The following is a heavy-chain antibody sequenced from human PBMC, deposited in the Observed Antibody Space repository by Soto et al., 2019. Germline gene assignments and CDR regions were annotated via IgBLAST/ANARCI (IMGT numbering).Heavy chain of an antibody. CDR2: IYPGDSDT. CDR3: ASGHDFWSGYYTGMVFDY. CDR1: GYSFTSYW. Sequence: GESLKISCKGSGYSFTSYWIGWVRQMPGKGLEWMGIIYPGDSDTRYSPSFQGQVTISADKSISTAYLQWSSLKASDTAMYYCASGHDFWSGYYTGMVFDYWGQGTLVTVS. J-gene: IGHJ4*02. D-gene: IGHD3-3*01. V-gene: IGHV5-51*01.